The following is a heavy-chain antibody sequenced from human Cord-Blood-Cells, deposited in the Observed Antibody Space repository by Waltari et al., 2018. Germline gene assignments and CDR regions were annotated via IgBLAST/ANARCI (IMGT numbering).Heavy chain of an antibody. Sequence: QVQLVQSGAEVKKPGSSVKVSCKASGGTFSSYAISWVRQAPGQGLEWMGRIIPIFGTANYARKVQCRVTIPADESTSTAYMELSSLRSEDTAVYYCASGYCTNGVCYDAFDIWGQGTMVTVSS. CDR1: GGTFSSYA. D-gene: IGHD2-8*01. V-gene: IGHV1-69*01. CDR3: ASGYCTNGVCYDAFDI. J-gene: IGHJ3*02. CDR2: IIPIFGTA.